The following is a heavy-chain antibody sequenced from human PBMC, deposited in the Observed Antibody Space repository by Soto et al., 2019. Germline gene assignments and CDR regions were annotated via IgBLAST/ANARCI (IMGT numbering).Heavy chain of an antibody. CDR1: GGSISSSNW. D-gene: IGHD3-22*01. CDR2: IYHSGNT. V-gene: IGHV4-4*02. Sequence: SETLSLTCAVSGGSISSSNWWSWVRQPPGKGLEWIGEIYHSGNTNYNPSLKSRVTMAVDKSRNQFSLKLSSVTAADTAVYYCARHGAYGRSGYYDSWGRGTLVTVSS. J-gene: IGHJ5*01. CDR3: ARHGAYGRSGYYDS.